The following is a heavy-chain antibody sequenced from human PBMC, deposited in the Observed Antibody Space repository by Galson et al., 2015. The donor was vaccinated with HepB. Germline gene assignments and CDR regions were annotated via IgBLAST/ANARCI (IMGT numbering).Heavy chain of an antibody. CDR1: GFTFSSYA. CDR2: ISGSGGST. V-gene: IGHV3-23*01. D-gene: IGHD3-22*01. J-gene: IGHJ4*02. CDR3: AKNDWDDSSGYYPYYFDY. Sequence: SLRLSCAASGFTFSSYAMSWVRQAPGKGLEWVSAISGSGGSTYYADSVKGRFTISRDNSKNTLYLQMNSLRAEDTAVYYCAKNDWDDSSGYYPYYFDYWGQGTLVTVSS.